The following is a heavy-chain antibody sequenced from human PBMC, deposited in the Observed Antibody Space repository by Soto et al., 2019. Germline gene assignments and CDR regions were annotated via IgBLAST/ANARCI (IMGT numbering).Heavy chain of an antibody. CDR1: GYTFTDYY. Sequence: GASVKVSCKASGYTFTDYYIHWVRQAPGQGLEWMVWINPNGGDTNYAERFQGRVTMTRDTSISTAYMELSTLRSDDTAVYYCAREEVPDSSDYYSDALDIWGHGTLVTVSS. J-gene: IGHJ3*02. V-gene: IGHV1-2*02. D-gene: IGHD3-22*01. CDR3: AREEVPDSSDYYSDALDI. CDR2: INPNGGDT.